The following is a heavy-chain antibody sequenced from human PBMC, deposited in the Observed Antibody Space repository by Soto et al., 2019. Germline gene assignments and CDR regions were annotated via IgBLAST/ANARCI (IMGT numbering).Heavy chain of an antibody. D-gene: IGHD4-17*01. V-gene: IGHV4-31*03. Sequence: QVQLQESGPGLVKPSQTLSLTCTVSGGSISSGGYYWSWIRQHPGKGLEWIGYIYYSGSTYYNPSLQRRVTISVDTSKNQFSLKLSSVTAADTAVYYCARATDYGDYHYSWYFDLWGRGTLVTVSS. CDR1: GGSISSGGYY. CDR3: ARATDYGDYHYSWYFDL. CDR2: IYYSGST. J-gene: IGHJ2*01.